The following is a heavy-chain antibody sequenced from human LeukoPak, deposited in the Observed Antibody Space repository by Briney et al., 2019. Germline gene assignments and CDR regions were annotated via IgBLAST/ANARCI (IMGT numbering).Heavy chain of an antibody. CDR1: GGSISSSSYY. J-gene: IGHJ4*02. CDR3: ARLGYYDSSGYPDFDY. D-gene: IGHD3-22*01. V-gene: IGHV4-39*01. Sequence: SETLSLTCTVSGGSISSSSYYWGWIRQPPGKGLEWIGSIYYSGSTYYNPSPKSRVTISVDTSKNQFSLKLSSVTAADTAVYYCARLGYYDSSGYPDFDYWGQGTLVTVSS. CDR2: IYYSGST.